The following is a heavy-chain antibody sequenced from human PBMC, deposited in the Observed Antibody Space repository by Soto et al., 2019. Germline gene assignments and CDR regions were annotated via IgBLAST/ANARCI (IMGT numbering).Heavy chain of an antibody. J-gene: IGHJ4*02. CDR3: AKLPSPDY. Sequence: EVQLLESGGGLVQPGGSLRLSCAASGFTFSSYAMSWVRQAPGKGLEWVSGLSGSGDNTHYADSVKGRFTISRDNSKDTVYLQMNSRRADDTAVYHCAKLPSPDYWGQGTLVTVSS. V-gene: IGHV3-23*01. CDR1: GFTFSSYA. CDR2: LSGSGDNT.